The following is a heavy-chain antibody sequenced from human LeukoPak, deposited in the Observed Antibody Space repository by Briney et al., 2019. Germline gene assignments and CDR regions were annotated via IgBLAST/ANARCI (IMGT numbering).Heavy chain of an antibody. Sequence: GKSLKISCKGSGYSFTTYWIDWVRQMPGKGLEWMGIIYPADSDTGYSPSFQGQVTISADKSISTAYLQWSSLKASDTAMYYCARHLHSTVTTDGYFDYWGQGTLVTVSS. J-gene: IGHJ4*02. D-gene: IGHD4-17*01. CDR3: ARHLHSTVTTDGYFDY. CDR2: IYPADSDT. CDR1: GYSFTTYW. V-gene: IGHV5-51*01.